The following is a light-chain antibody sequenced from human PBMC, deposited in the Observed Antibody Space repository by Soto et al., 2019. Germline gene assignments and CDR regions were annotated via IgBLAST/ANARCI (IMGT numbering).Light chain of an antibody. CDR3: QQSYVTPYT. V-gene: IGKV1-39*01. Sequence: DIQMTQSPSSLSASVGDRVTITCRASESISIHLHWYQHKPGKAPKLLIYGASSLQSGVPSRFSGSGSGTVFALTIASLQPEDFATYYCQQSYVTPYTFGQGTKLEI. CDR1: ESISIH. J-gene: IGKJ2*01. CDR2: GAS.